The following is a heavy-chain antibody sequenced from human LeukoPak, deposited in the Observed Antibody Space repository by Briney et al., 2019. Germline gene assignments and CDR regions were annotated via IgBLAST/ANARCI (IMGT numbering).Heavy chain of an antibody. CDR3: ARGGFYCGGDCYVDY. J-gene: IGHJ4*02. CDR2: INHSGST. Sequence: SETLSLTCAVYGGSFSAYYWSWIRQPPGKGLEWIGEINHSGSTNYNPSLKSRVTISVDTSKNRFSLKLSSVTAADTAVYYCARGGFYCGGDCYVDYWGQGTLVTVSS. V-gene: IGHV4-34*01. D-gene: IGHD2-21*02. CDR1: GGSFSAYY.